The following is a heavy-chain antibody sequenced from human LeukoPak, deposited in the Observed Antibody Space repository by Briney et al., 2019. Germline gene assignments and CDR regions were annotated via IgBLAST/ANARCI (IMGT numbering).Heavy chain of an antibody. CDR3: ASRKLGNDY. D-gene: IGHD7-27*01. V-gene: IGHV4-59*02. J-gene: IGHJ4*02. CDR2: IYHTGST. CDR1: GRSVSDYY. Sequence: SETLSLTCTISGRSVSDYYWSWIRQSPGKGLEWIGYIYHTGSTSYSPSLKSRVTISSDTSQHQFSLKLSSVTAADTAVYYCASRKLGNDYWGQGTLVTVSS.